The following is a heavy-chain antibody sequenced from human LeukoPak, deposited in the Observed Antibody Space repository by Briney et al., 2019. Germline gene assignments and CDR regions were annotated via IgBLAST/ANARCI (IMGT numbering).Heavy chain of an antibody. V-gene: IGHV1-2*02. CDR1: GYTFTDYY. Sequence: GASVKVSCKASGYTFTDYYMHWVRQAPGQGLEWMGWINPNSGGTNYAQKFQGRVTMTRDTSISTAYMELSRLRSDDTAVYYCAREIVVVVAAKGVKLDYWGQGTLVTVSS. D-gene: IGHD2-15*01. CDR2: INPNSGGT. J-gene: IGHJ4*02. CDR3: AREIVVVVAAKGVKLDY.